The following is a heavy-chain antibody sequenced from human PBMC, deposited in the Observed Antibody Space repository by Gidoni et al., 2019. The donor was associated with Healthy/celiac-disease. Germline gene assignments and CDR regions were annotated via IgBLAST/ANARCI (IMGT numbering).Heavy chain of an antibody. CDR3: ARSDSSGYYFVY. J-gene: IGHJ4*02. CDR2: IKQDGSEK. Sequence: LRLSCAASGFTFSSYWMSWVRQAPGKGLEWVANIKQDGSEKYYVDAVKGRFTISRDNAKNSLYLQMNSLRAEDTAVYYCARSDSSGYYFVYWGQGTLVTVSS. V-gene: IGHV3-7*03. CDR1: GFTFSSYW. D-gene: IGHD3-22*01.